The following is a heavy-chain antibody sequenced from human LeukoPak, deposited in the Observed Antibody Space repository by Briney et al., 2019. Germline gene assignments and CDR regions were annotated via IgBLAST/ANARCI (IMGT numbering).Heavy chain of an antibody. V-gene: IGHV4-61*02. CDR3: AREDDYSNSHYGMDV. J-gene: IGHJ6*02. CDR2: IYTSGST. Sequence: SDTLSLTCTVSGASIRSSSYYWSWIWQPAGKGLEWIGRIYTSGSTNYNPSLKSRVTMSVDTSKNQFSLKLSSVTAADTAVYYCAREDDYSNSHYGMDVWGQGTTVTVSS. CDR1: GASIRSSSYY. D-gene: IGHD4-11*01.